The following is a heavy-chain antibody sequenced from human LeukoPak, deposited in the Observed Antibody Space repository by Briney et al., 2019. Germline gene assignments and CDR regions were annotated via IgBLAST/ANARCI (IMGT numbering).Heavy chain of an antibody. CDR3: AGEDIVVVPAAPLNDAFDI. J-gene: IGHJ3*02. CDR2: IKPDGSVQ. Sequence: QPGGSLRLSCSGSGFTFSNYWLTWVRQAPGKGLEWVANIKPDGSVQHYVDSVKGRFTISRDNANKSLYLQMNSLRAEDTAVYYCAGEDIVVVPAAPLNDAFDIWGQGTMVTVSS. D-gene: IGHD2-2*01. V-gene: IGHV3-7*01. CDR1: GFTFSNYW.